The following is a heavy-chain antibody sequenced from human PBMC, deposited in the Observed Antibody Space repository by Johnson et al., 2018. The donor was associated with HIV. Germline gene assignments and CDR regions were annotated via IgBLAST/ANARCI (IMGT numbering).Heavy chain of an antibody. J-gene: IGHJ3*02. CDR3: ARVRRYCSGGSCLDAFDI. CDR1: GFTFDDYA. V-gene: IGHV3-20*04. Sequence: VQLVESGGGLVQPGRSLRLSCAASGFTFDDYAMPWVRPAPGKGLEWVSGINWNGGGPHHAASVKGRFPISRHNAKKSLYLQMNSLRAEDTALYYCARVRRYCSGGSCLDAFDIWGQGTMVTVSS. D-gene: IGHD2-15*01. CDR2: INWNGGGP.